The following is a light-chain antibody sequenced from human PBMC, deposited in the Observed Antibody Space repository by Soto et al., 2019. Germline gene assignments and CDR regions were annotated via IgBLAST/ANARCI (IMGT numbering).Light chain of an antibody. CDR3: QQYSNWPLWT. CDR1: QSVSSN. CDR2: GAS. J-gene: IGKJ1*01. V-gene: IGKV3-15*01. Sequence: EIVMTQSPATLSVSPGERATLSCRASQSVSSNLAWYQQKPSQAPRLLIYGASTRATGIPARFSGSGSGTEFTLTISSRQSEDVAVYYCQQYSNWPLWTFGQGTKVEIK.